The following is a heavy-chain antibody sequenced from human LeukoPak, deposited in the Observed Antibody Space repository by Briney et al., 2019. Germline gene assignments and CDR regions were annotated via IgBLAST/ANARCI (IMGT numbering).Heavy chain of an antibody. J-gene: IGHJ5*02. CDR1: GGSISIGGYY. V-gene: IGHV4-31*02. Sequence: PSQTLSLTRTVSGGSISIGGYYWSWIRQHPGKGLEWIGYIYYSGSTYYNPSLKSRVTISVDTSKNQFSLKLSSVTAADTAVYYCARGGYYYDSSGYYFSWFDPWGQGTLVTVSS. D-gene: IGHD3-22*01. CDR3: ARGGYYYDSSGYYFSWFDP. CDR2: IYYSGST.